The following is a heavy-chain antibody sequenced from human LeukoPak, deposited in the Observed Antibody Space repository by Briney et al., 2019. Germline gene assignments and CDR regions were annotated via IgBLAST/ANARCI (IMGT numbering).Heavy chain of an antibody. V-gene: IGHV3-48*03. CDR2: ISSSGSII. D-gene: IGHD5-24*01. J-gene: IGHJ4*02. CDR3: ARRDGYKLD. CDR1: GFSFSSFA. Sequence: GGSLRLSCAASGFSFSSFAMSWVRQAPGKGLEWVSKISSSGSIIYYADSVKGRFTISRDNAKNSLYLQMNSLRVEDTAVYHCARRDGYKLDWGQGTLVTVSS.